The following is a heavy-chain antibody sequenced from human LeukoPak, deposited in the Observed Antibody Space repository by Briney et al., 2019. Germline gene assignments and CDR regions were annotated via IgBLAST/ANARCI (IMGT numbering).Heavy chain of an antibody. D-gene: IGHD3-22*01. V-gene: IGHV3-23*01. CDR1: GFTFSSYA. CDR2: ISGSGGST. CDR3: AKRNYDSSGYYFTDDAFDI. Sequence: GGSLRLSCAASGFTFSSYAMSWVRQAPGKGLEWVSAISGSGGSTYYADSVKGRFTISRDNSKNTLCLQMNSLRAEDTAVYYCAKRNYDSSGYYFTDDAFDIWGQGTMVTVSS. J-gene: IGHJ3*02.